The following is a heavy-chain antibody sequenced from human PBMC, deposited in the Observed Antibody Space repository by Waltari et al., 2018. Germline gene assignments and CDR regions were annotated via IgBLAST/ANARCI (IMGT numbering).Heavy chain of an antibody. CDR3: ARLGVTAIPPLDY. D-gene: IGHD2-21*02. V-gene: IGHV1-2*02. CDR2: INPNSGGT. J-gene: IGHJ4*02. Sequence: QVQLVQSGAEVKKPGSSVKVSCKASGGTFSSYAISWVRQAPGQGLEWMGWINPNSGGTNYAQKFQGRVTMTRDTSISTAYMELSRLRSDDTAVYYCARLGVTAIPPLDYWGQGTLVTVSS. CDR1: GGTFSSYA.